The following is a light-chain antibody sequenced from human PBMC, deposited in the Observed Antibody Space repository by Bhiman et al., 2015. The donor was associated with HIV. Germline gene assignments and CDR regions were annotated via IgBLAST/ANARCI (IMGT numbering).Light chain of an antibody. CDR2: DVT. CDR3: TSYTSSSTFMV. J-gene: IGLJ2*01. Sequence: QSALTQPRSVSGSPGQSVTISCTGTSSDVGTYNSVSWYQQHPGQTPKLMIHDVTKRPSGVPDRFSGSKSGNTASLTISGLQTEDEADYYCTSYTSSSTFMVFGGGTKLTVL. CDR1: SSDVGTYNS. V-gene: IGLV2-11*01.